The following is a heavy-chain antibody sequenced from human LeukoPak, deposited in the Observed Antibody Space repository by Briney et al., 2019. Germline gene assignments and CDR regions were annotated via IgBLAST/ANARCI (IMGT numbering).Heavy chain of an antibody. CDR2: ISAYNGNT. D-gene: IGHD3-9*01. J-gene: IGHJ4*02. V-gene: IGHV1-18*01. CDR1: GYTFTSYG. Sequence: ASVKVSCKASGYTFTSYGISWMRQAPGQGLEWMGWISAYNGNTNYAQKLQSRVTMTTDTSTSTAYMELRSLRSDDTAVYYCARAPLVLRYFDWLLSSFDYWGQGTLVTVSS. CDR3: ARAPLVLRYFDWLLSSFDY.